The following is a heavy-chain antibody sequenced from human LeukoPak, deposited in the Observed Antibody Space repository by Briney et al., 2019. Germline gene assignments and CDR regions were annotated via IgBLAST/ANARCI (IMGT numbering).Heavy chain of an antibody. Sequence: GGSLRLSCAASGFTFSSYSMNWVRQAPGKGLEWVSSTSSSSSYIYYAGSMKGRFTISRDNAKNSLFLQMNSLRAEDTAVYYCARTLGPNYGSSWYDCWGQGTLVTVSS. CDR1: GFTFSSYS. V-gene: IGHV3-21*01. D-gene: IGHD6-13*01. CDR3: ARTLGPNYGSSWYDC. J-gene: IGHJ5*01. CDR2: TSSSSSYI.